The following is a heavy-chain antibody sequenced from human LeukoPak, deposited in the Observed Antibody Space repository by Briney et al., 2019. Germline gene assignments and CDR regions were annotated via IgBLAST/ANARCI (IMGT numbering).Heavy chain of an antibody. D-gene: IGHD3-22*01. V-gene: IGHV3-23*01. CDR3: AKGGRWDYYDSSH. CDR2: ISGSGGST. CDR1: GFTFSNFA. J-gene: IGHJ3*01. Sequence: PGGSLRLSCAAPGFTFSNFAMTWVRQAPGKGLEWVSGISGSGGSTYYADSVKGRFSISRDNSKNTLYLQMNSLRAEDTAVYYCAKGGRWDYYDSSHWGQGTMVTVSS.